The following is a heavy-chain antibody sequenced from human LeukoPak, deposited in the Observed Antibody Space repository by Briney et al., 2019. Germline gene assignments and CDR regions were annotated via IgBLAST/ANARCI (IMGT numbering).Heavy chain of an antibody. CDR3: ARGFDYGDSQAGSYFDY. D-gene: IGHD4-17*01. CDR2: INHSGST. V-gene: IGHV4-34*01. J-gene: IGHJ4*02. Sequence: SETLSLTCAVYGGSFSGYYWSWIRQPPGKGLGWIGEINHSGSTNYNPSLKSRVTISVDTSKNQFSLKLSSVTAADTAVYYCARGFDYGDSQAGSYFDYWGQGTLVTVSS. CDR1: GGSFSGYY.